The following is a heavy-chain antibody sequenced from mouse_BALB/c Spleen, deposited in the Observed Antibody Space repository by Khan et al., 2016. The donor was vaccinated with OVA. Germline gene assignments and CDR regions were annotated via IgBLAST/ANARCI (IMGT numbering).Heavy chain of an antibody. CDR1: GYTFTDYI. CDR3: ARGGYSVFAY. CDR2: IFPGSGTP. D-gene: IGHD1-1*01. V-gene: IGHV1-77*01. J-gene: IGHJ3*01. Sequence: QVRLKESVPELVNPGASLKVSCKASGYTFTDYIIGWVKQSTRQGLEWIGDIFPGSGTPYYNEKFKDKATLTADKSSNTAYMQLSSLTPEDSAVYFCARGGYSVFAYWGQGTLVTVSA.